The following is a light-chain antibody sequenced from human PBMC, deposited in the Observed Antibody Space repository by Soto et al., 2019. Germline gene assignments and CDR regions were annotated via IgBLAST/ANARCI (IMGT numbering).Light chain of an antibody. CDR3: QHYGNSPLT. V-gene: IGKV3-20*01. J-gene: IGKJ5*01. CDR1: QSVSSSQ. CDR2: GAS. Sequence: EIVLTQSPGTLSLSPGEVATLSCRAGQSVSSSQLAWYQQKPGQAPRLLVYGASSRATGIPERFSGSVSETDFTLSISRLEPEDFAVYYCQHYGNSPLTFGQGTRLEIK.